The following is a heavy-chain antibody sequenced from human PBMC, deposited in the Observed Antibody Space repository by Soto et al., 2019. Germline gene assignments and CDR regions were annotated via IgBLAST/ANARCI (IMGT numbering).Heavy chain of an antibody. CDR1: GFTFSSYA. J-gene: IGHJ4*02. Sequence: SLRLSCAAVGFTFSSYAMHWVSKAPGKGLEWLAVISYDGSNEYYADSVKGRFTISRDNSKDTVYLQMSSLRAEDTAVYYCARDFSMVVVAPGYWGQGPLVTVSS. CDR2: ISYDGSNE. CDR3: ARDFSMVVVAPGY. V-gene: IGHV3-30-3*01. D-gene: IGHD2-15*01.